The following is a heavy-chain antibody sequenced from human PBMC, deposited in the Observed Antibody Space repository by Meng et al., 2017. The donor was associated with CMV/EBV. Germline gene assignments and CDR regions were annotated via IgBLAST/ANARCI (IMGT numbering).Heavy chain of an antibody. D-gene: IGHD2-2*02. J-gene: IGHJ6*02. CDR2: INPSGGST. CDR1: GYTFTSYY. CDR3: ARDRASFTGVVPAAIRGDYGMDV. Sequence: VKVSCKASGYTFTSYYMHWVRQAPGQGLEWMGIINPSGGSTSYAQKFQGRVTMTRDTSKNQFSLKLSSVTAADTAVYYCARDRASFTGVVPAAIRGDYGMDVWGQGTTVTVSS. V-gene: IGHV1-46*01.